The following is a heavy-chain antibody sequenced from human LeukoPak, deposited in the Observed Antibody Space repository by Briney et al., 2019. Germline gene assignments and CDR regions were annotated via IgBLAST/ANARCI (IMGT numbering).Heavy chain of an antibody. Sequence: SVTVSCKASGFTFTSSAMQWVRQARGQRLEWIGWIVVGSGNTNYAQKFQERVTITRDMSTSRAYMELSSLRSEDTAVYYCAAVQVGANYYFDYWGQGTLVTVSS. CDR1: GFTFTSSA. V-gene: IGHV1-58*02. J-gene: IGHJ4*02. CDR3: AAVQVGANYYFDY. D-gene: IGHD1-26*01. CDR2: IVVGSGNT.